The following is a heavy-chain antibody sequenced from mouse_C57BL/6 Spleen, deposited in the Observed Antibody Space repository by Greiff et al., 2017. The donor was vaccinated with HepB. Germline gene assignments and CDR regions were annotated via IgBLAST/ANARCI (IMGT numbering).Heavy chain of an antibody. J-gene: IGHJ2*01. CDR2: INYDGSST. CDR1: GFTFSDYY. D-gene: IGHD1-1*01. CDR3: ARDGSAPNYFDY. V-gene: IGHV5-16*01. Sequence: EVKLVESEGGLVQPGSSMKLSCTASGFTFSDYYMAWVRQVPEKGLEWVANINYDGSSTYYLDSLKSRFIISRDNAKNILYLQMISLKSEDTATYYCARDGSAPNYFDYWGQGTTLTVSS.